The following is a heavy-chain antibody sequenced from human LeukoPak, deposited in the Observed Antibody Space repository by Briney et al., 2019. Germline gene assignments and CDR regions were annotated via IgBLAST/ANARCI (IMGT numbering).Heavy chain of an antibody. CDR2: IYYSGST. CDR1: GGSISSSSYY. J-gene: IGHJ4*02. D-gene: IGHD5-12*01. Sequence: PSETLSLTCTVSGGSISSSSYYWGWIRQPPGKGLEWIGSIYYSGSTYYNPSLKSRVTISVDTSKNQFSLKLSSVTAADTAVYYCARQSGEWLRLFGYWGQGTLVTVSS. CDR3: ARQSGEWLRLFGY. V-gene: IGHV4-39*01.